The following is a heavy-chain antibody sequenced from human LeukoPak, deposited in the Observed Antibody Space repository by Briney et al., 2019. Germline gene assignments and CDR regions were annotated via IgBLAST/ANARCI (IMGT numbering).Heavy chain of an antibody. CDR1: GFTFSGSD. CDR3: ASIGYCSGGSCLYFDH. Sequence: GGSLKLSCAASGFTFSGSDIHWVRQASGKGLEWVGHIRSKTNNYATADAASVKGRFTFSRDDSKNTAYIQMNSLKTEDTAVYYCASIGYCSGGSCLYFDHWGQGTLVTVSS. V-gene: IGHV3-73*01. D-gene: IGHD2-15*01. J-gene: IGHJ4*02. CDR2: IRSKTNNYAT.